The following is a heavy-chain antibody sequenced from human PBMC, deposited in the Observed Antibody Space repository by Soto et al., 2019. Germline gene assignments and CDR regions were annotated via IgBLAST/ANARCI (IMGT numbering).Heavy chain of an antibody. CDR1: GGTFSNYA. D-gene: IGHD5-12*01. CDR3: ARPVEMATISRSYLFY. Sequence: GASVKVSCKASGGTFSNYAINCVRQSALQGLEWMGGIIPLFGTANYAQKFQGRVTITADESTSTAYLDLSSLRSEDTAVYYCARPVEMATISRSYLFYWGQGTLVTVS. V-gene: IGHV1-69*13. CDR2: IIPLFGTA. J-gene: IGHJ4*02.